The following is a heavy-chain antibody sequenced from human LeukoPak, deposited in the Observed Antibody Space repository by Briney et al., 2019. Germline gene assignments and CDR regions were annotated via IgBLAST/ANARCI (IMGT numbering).Heavy chain of an antibody. Sequence: GGSLRLSCAASGFTFSEYYMSWIRQAPGKGLDWVSDISSSGEILSYADSIQGRFTISRDNAKNSLYLQMNSLRPEDTAVYYCARETVAGTFDYWGQRTLVTAPS. CDR3: ARETVAGTFDY. D-gene: IGHD6-19*01. V-gene: IGHV3-11*01. CDR1: GFTFSEYY. J-gene: IGHJ4*02. CDR2: ISSSGEIL.